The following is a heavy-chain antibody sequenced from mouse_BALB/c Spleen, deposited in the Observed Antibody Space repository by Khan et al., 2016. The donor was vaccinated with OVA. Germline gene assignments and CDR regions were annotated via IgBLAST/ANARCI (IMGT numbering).Heavy chain of an antibody. V-gene: IGHV1S135*01. D-gene: IGHD1-1*01. Sequence: MQLEESGPELVKPGASVKVSCKASGYSFTDYNMFWVKQSLGKTLEWIGYIDPYTGGTKYNQKFMGRATLTVEKSSSTAFMQLNSLQSGDSAVYYCALIYHYGSGCDCWGQGTTLTVSS. CDR2: IDPYTGGT. J-gene: IGHJ2*01. CDR1: GYSFTDYN. CDR3: ALIYHYGSGCDC.